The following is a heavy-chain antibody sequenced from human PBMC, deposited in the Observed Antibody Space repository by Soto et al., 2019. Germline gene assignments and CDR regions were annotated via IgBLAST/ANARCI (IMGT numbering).Heavy chain of an antibody. D-gene: IGHD4-4*01. CDR1: GGTFSSYT. CDR3: ARDLIPTTVTGGWFDP. J-gene: IGHJ5*02. Sequence: QVQLVQAGAEVKKPGSSVKVSCKASGGTFSSYTISWVRQAPGQWLEWMGRIIPILGISNYAQKFQGRVTITADKSTNTAYMELSSLRSEYTAVYYCARDLIPTTVTGGWFDPWGQGTLVTVSS. V-gene: IGHV1-69*08. CDR2: IIPILGIS.